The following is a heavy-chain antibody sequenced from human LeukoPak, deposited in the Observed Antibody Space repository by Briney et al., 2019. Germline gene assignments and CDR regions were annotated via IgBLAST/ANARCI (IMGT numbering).Heavy chain of an antibody. CDR3: ARSGSPGSIVLDY. J-gene: IGHJ4*02. V-gene: IGHV5-51*01. D-gene: IGHD3-10*01. CDR1: GYNFANYR. CDR2: IYPDDSDT. Sequence: GESLKISCKGSGYNFANYRIGWERQMPGKGLEWMGIIYPDDSDTTYSPSFQGQVTISVDKSINTAYLQWSSLKASDTAVYYCARSGSPGSIVLDYWGQGTLVTVSS.